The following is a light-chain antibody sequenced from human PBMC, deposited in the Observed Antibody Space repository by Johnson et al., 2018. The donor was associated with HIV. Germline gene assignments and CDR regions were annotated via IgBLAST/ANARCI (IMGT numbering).Light chain of an antibody. CDR3: AAWDDSLDGSYA. CDR2: DTI. J-gene: IGLJ1*01. Sequence: QSVLTQPPSVSAAPGQKVTISCSGSSSNIGSHYVSWYQQVPGTAPRLVIYDTIKRHSGIPDRFSGSKSGTSATLGITGLQAEDEADYYCAAWDDSLDGSYALRTGTNGTVL. CDR1: SSNIGSHY. V-gene: IGLV1-51*01.